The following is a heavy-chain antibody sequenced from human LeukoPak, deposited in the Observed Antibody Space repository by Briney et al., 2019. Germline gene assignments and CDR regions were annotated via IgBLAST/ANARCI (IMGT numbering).Heavy chain of an antibody. CDR1: GGTFSSYA. CDR2: IIPIFGRA. Sequence: SVKVSCKASGGTFSSYAISRVRQAPGQGIEWMGRIIPIFGRANYAQTYPVRVTITTYEYTSKAYLELSRLSSEATAVYYCASGYGSAAFDYWCQGTLVTVSS. V-gene: IGHV1-69*05. CDR3: ASGYGSAAFDY. J-gene: IGHJ4*02. D-gene: IGHD3-10*01.